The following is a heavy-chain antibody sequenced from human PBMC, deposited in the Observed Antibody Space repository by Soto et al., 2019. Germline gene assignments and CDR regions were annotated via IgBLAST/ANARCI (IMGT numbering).Heavy chain of an antibody. CDR2: INSDGSST. Sequence: PGGSLRLSCAASGFTFSSYWMHWVRQAPGKGLVWVSRINSDGSSTSYADSVKGRFTISRDNAKNTLYLQVNSLRAEDTAVYYCATNLFLVTPDYWGQGTLVTVSS. D-gene: IGHD2-21*01. CDR1: GFTFSSYW. J-gene: IGHJ4*02. V-gene: IGHV3-74*01. CDR3: ATNLFLVTPDY.